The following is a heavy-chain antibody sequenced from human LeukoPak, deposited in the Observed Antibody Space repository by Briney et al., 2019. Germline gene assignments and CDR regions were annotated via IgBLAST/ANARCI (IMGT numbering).Heavy chain of an antibody. CDR1: GFTFSSYS. J-gene: IGHJ3*02. Sequence: GGSLRLSCAASGFTFSSYSMNWVRQAPGKGLEWVSSISSSSSYIYYADSVKGRFTISRDNAKNSLYLQMNSLRAEDTAVYYCTVAGKGNAFDIWGQGTMVTVSS. D-gene: IGHD6-19*01. V-gene: IGHV3-21*01. CDR3: TVAGKGNAFDI. CDR2: ISSSSSYI.